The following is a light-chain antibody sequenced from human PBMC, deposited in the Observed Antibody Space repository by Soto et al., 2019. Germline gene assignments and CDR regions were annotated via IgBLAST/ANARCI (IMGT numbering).Light chain of an antibody. CDR2: DAS. CDR3: QQYNSYSRT. Sequence: ELVLTPSPGTLSLSPGARATLSCRASQTVSSNYLAWYQQKPGQAPRLLIYDASSRATGIPDRFSGSGSGTDFTLTISSLEPDDFATYYCQQYNSYSRTFGQGTKVDIK. V-gene: IGKV3-20*01. CDR1: QTVSSNY. J-gene: IGKJ1*01.